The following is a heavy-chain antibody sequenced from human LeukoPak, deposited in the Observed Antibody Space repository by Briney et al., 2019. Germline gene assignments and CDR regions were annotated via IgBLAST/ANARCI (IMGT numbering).Heavy chain of an antibody. CDR2: IYYSGST. D-gene: IGHD3-10*01. Sequence: SETLSLTCTASGGSISSGGYYWSWIRQHPGKGLEWIGYIYYSGSTYYNPSLKSRVTISVDTSKNQFSLKLSSVTAADTAVHYCAREVWFGELLSNYYHYYGMDVWGQGTTVTVSS. V-gene: IGHV4-31*03. J-gene: IGHJ6*02. CDR1: GGSISSGGYY. CDR3: AREVWFGELLSNYYHYYGMDV.